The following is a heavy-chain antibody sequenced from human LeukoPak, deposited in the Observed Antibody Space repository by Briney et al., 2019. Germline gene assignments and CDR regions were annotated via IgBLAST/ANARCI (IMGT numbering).Heavy chain of an antibody. D-gene: IGHD1-26*01. CDR3: ATGRLVGTIPAEYFHR. J-gene: IGHJ1*01. CDR2: LDPEDGET. V-gene: IGHV1-24*01. CDR1: GYTLTELS. Sequence: ASVKVSCKVFGYTLTELSIHWVRKAPGTGLEWMGGLDPEDGETVYAQKFQGRVSMTEDTSTDTAYMELSSLRSEDTAVYYCATGRLVGTIPAEYFHRWGQGTLVTVSS.